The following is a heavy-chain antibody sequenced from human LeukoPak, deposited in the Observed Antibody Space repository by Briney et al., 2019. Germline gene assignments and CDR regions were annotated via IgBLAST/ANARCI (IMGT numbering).Heavy chain of an antibody. D-gene: IGHD3-9*01. CDR1: GFTFSSYW. CDR3: ARMGHYDILTGYYKAFDI. V-gene: IGHV3-74*01. CDR2: MDIDGSST. Sequence: GGSLRLSCAASGFTFSSYWMHWVRQTPGRGLVRVSRMDIDGSSTSYADSVKGRFTISRDNSKNTLYLQMNSLRAEDTAVYYCARMGHYDILTGYYKAFDIWGQGTMVTVSS. J-gene: IGHJ3*02.